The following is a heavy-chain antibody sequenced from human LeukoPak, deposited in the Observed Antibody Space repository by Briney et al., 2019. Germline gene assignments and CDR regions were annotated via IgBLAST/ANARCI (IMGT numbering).Heavy chain of an antibody. V-gene: IGHV1-18*01. CDR2: ISAYNGNT. Sequence: ASVKVSCKASGYTFTSYGISWVRQAPGQGLEWMGWISAYNGNTNYAQKLQGRVTMTTDTSTSTAYMELRSLRSDDTAVYYCARSSPQTYYDILTGYWSGAFDIWGQGTMVNVSS. D-gene: IGHD3-9*01. CDR1: GYTFTSYG. CDR3: ARSSPQTYYDILTGYWSGAFDI. J-gene: IGHJ3*02.